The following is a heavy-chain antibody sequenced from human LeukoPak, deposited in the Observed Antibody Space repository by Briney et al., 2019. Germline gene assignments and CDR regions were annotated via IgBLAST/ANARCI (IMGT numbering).Heavy chain of an antibody. CDR1: AFSFSDFC. CDR3: ATDVHPGNNWFDP. Sequence: PARSLRPSCAASAFSFSDFCIDCVRHAPGKGLGWVAFIRYDGSNKYYADSVKGRFTISRDDSKNTLYLQMNSLRTEDTAVYYCATDVHPGNNWFDPWGQGTLVTVSS. J-gene: IGHJ5*02. V-gene: IGHV3-30*02. D-gene: IGHD1-14*01. CDR2: IRYDGSNK.